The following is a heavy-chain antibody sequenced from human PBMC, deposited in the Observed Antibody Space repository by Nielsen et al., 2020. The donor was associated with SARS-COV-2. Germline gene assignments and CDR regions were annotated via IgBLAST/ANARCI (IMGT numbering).Heavy chain of an antibody. D-gene: IGHD3-3*01. CDR3: ASIRYDFWSGNINWFDP. V-gene: IGHV4-61*01. Sequence: SETLSLTCTVSGGSVSSGSYYWSWIRQPPGKGLEWIGYIYYSGSTNYNPSLKSRVTISVDTSKNQFSLKLSSVTAADTAVYYCASIRYDFWSGNINWFDPWGQGTLVTVSS. CDR2: IYYSGST. J-gene: IGHJ5*02. CDR1: GGSVSSGSYY.